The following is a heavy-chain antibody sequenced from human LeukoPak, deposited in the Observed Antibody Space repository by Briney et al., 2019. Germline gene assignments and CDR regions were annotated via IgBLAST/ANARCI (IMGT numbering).Heavy chain of an antibody. Sequence: SEGLSLTCTVSGGSMSSHYWSWIRQPPGKGLEWVGYIYYSGSTNYTPSPKSRVTISVDTSKDPSSLKLSSVTAADTAVYYCASWTTVPHNWFDPWGQGTLVTVSS. CDR3: ASWTTVPHNWFDP. D-gene: IGHD2/OR15-2a*01. CDR2: IYYSGST. CDR1: GGSMSSHY. J-gene: IGHJ5*02. V-gene: IGHV4-59*11.